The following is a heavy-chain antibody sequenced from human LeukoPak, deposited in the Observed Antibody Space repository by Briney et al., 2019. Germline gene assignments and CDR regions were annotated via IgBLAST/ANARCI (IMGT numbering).Heavy chain of an antibody. D-gene: IGHD7-27*01. J-gene: IGHJ4*02. Sequence: PGGSLRLSCAASGFTFSSYAMHWVRQAPGKGLEWVAVISYDGSNKYYADSVKGRFTISRDNSKNTLYLQMNSLRAEDTAVYYCATKLWTQYYFDYWGQGTLVTVSS. CDR2: ISYDGSNK. CDR1: GFTFSSYA. CDR3: ATKLWTQYYFDY. V-gene: IGHV3-30*04.